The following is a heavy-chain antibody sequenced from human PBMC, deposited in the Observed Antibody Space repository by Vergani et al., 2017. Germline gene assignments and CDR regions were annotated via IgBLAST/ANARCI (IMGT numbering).Heavy chain of an antibody. CDR3: AKGPSYYDMLTGYFPPGYYFDY. V-gene: IGHV3-23*01. Sequence: EVQLLESGGGLVQPGGSLRLSCAASGFTFSSYAMSWVRQAPGKGLEWVSAISGSGGSTYYADSVKGRFTISRDNSKNTLYLQMNSLRAEDTAVYYCAKGPSYYDMLTGYFPPGYYFDYWGQGTLVTVSS. CDR2: ISGSGGST. J-gene: IGHJ4*02. D-gene: IGHD3-9*01. CDR1: GFTFSSYA.